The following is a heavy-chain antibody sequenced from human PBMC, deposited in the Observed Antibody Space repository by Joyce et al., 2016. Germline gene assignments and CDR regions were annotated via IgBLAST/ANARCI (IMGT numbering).Heavy chain of an antibody. V-gene: IGHV3-30*18. CDR1: GFTFSNYG. D-gene: IGHD3-22*01. CDR3: AKDCHYSSGYYEGFDY. Sequence: QVQLVDSGGGVVQPGRSLRLSCVASGFTFSNYGMHWVRQAPGKGLVLVAVISCDGRNKYYSASVKVQFTISRDNSRNTVYLQMNSLRPEDTAVYYCAKDCHYSSGYYEGFDYWGQGTLVTVSS. CDR2: ISCDGRNK. J-gene: IGHJ4*02.